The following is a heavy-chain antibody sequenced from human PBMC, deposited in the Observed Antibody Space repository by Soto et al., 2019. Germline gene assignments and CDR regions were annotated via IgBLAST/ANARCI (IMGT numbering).Heavy chain of an antibody. CDR1: GGTFSSYT. CDR2: MNPNSGNT. J-gene: IGHJ4*02. D-gene: IGHD5-12*01. Sequence: GASVKVSCKASGGTFSSYTISWVRQAPGQGLEWMGWMNPNSGNTGYAQKFQGRVTMTRNTSISTAYMELSSLRSEDTAVYYCARGIGGYDYNYWGQGTLVTVSS. CDR3: ARGIGGYDYNY. V-gene: IGHV1-8*02.